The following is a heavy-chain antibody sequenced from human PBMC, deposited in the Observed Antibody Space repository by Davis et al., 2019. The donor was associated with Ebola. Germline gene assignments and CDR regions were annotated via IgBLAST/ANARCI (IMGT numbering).Heavy chain of an antibody. Sequence: GGSLRLSCAASGFTFSRHSMNWVHQAPGKGLEWVSLISSDGSYIYYADSVKGRFTISRDNGKNSLYLQMNSLRVEDTAVYYCSRGYYDILTGSLHGMDVWGQGTTVTVSS. CDR1: GFTFSRHS. D-gene: IGHD3-9*01. CDR2: ISSDGSYI. V-gene: IGHV3-21*05. J-gene: IGHJ6*02. CDR3: SRGYYDILTGSLHGMDV.